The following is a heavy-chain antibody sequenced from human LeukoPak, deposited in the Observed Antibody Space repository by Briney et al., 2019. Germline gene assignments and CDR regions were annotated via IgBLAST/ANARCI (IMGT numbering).Heavy chain of an antibody. CDR1: GFTFDDYA. V-gene: IGHV3-9*01. CDR3: AKDSQYSYGYVDY. J-gene: IGHJ4*02. CDR2: ISWNSGSI. Sequence: PGGSLRLSCAASGFTFDDYAMHWVRQAPGKGLEWVSGISWNSGSIGYADSVKGRFTISRDNAKNSLYLQMNSLRAEDTALYYCAKDSQYSYGYVDYWGQGTLVTVSS. D-gene: IGHD5-18*01.